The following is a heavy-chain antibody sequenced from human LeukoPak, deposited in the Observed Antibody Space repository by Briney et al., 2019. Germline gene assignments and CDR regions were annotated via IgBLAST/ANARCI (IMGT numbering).Heavy chain of an antibody. Sequence: PGASLRLSCAASGFTFSRYWMSWVRQAPGKGLEWVANIKEDGSEKYYVDSVKGRFTISRDNAKNSLYLQLHSLRAEDTAVYYCTKFNWGSQVPGYFDYWGQGTLVTVSS. J-gene: IGHJ4*02. CDR3: TKFNWGSQVPGYFDY. V-gene: IGHV3-7*02. D-gene: IGHD7-27*01. CDR1: GFTFSRYW. CDR2: IKEDGSEK.